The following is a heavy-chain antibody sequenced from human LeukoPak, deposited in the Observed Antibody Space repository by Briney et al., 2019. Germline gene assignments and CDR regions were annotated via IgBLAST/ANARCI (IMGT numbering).Heavy chain of an antibody. CDR2: ISGTSNTI. CDR3: AKDSRHRIVGTTTFLDY. D-gene: IGHD1-26*01. CDR1: GFTFSSYS. J-gene: IGHJ4*02. V-gene: IGHV3-48*01. Sequence: GGSLRLSCVGSGFTFSSYSMNWVRQAPGKGLEWVSYISGTSNTIYYADSVKGRFTISRDNSKNTLYLQMNSLRAEDTAVYYCAKDSRHRIVGTTTFLDYWGQGTLVTVSS.